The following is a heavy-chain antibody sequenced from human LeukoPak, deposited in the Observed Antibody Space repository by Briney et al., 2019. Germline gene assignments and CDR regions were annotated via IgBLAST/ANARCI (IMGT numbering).Heavy chain of an antibody. CDR1: GYGFTSYW. CDR3: ASPGSSGWDYFDY. J-gene: IGHJ4*02. CDR2: IYPGDSDT. Sequence: GESLKISCKGSGYGFTSYWIGWVRQMPGKGLEWVGIIYPGDSDTRYSPSFQGQVTISADKSISTAYLQWSSLKASDTAMYYCASPGSSGWDYFDYWGQGTLVTVSS. V-gene: IGHV5-51*01. D-gene: IGHD6-19*01.